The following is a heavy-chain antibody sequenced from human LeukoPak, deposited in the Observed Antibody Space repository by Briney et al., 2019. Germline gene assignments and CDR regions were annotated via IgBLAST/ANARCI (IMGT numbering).Heavy chain of an antibody. CDR2: ISGSGGST. CDR1: GXTXXXYA. CDR3: AKDLGIAVAPGDAFDI. D-gene: IGHD6-19*01. J-gene: IGHJ3*02. Sequence: SXXXXXXAXGXTXXXYAMSWVRQAPGKGLEWVSAISGSGGSTYYADSVKGRFTISRDNSKNTLYLQMNSLRAEDTAVYYCAKDLGIAVAPGDAFDIWGQGTMVTVSS. V-gene: IGHV3-23*01.